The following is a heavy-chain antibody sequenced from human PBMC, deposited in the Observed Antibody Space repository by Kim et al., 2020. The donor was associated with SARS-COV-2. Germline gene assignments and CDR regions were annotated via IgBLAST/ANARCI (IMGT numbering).Heavy chain of an antibody. D-gene: IGHD6-6*01. Sequence: SNPSVKRRVTRSVDTSKNQFSLKLSSVTAADTAVYYCARDHRGLVGWFDPWGQGTLVTVSS. CDR3: ARDHRGLVGWFDP. V-gene: IGHV4-59*01. J-gene: IGHJ5*02.